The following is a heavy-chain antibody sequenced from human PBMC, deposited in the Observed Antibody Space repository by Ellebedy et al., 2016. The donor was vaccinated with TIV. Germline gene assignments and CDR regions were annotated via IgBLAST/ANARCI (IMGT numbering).Heavy chain of an antibody. CDR3: ARGLSYGGSHY. CDR2: INPDNGNT. CDR1: GYTFINYG. Sequence: ASVKVSCKASGYTFINYGISWVRQAPGQGLEWMGWINPDNGNTDFAQNHQGRVTMTTDTSTSTAYMELWNLRSADTAVYYCARGLSYGGSHYWGQGTLVTVSS. D-gene: IGHD4-23*01. J-gene: IGHJ4*02. V-gene: IGHV1-18*01.